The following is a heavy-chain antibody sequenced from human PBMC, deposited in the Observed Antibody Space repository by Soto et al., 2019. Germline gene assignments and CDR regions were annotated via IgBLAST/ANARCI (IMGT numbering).Heavy chain of an antibody. CDR1: GGSFSGYY. J-gene: IGHJ5*02. D-gene: IGHD3-10*01. Sequence: SETLSLTCAVYGGSFSGYYWSWIRQPPGKGLEWIGEINHSGSTNYNPSLKSRVTISVDTSKNQFSLKLSSVTAADTAVYYCARDIVFVTRVRGVIRGPNWFDPWGQGTLVTVSS. CDR3: ARDIVFVTRVRGVIRGPNWFDP. CDR2: INHSGST. V-gene: IGHV4-34*01.